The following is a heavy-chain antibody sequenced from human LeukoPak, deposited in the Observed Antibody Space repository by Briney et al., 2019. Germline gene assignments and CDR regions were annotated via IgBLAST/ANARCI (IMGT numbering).Heavy chain of an antibody. D-gene: IGHD3-3*01. CDR3: ARDTYYDFWSGHGLDY. J-gene: IGHJ4*02. Sequence: ASVKVSCKASGYTFTSYGISWVRQAPGQGLEWMGWISAYNGNTNYAQKLQGRVTMTTDTSTSTAYMELRSLRSDDTAVYYCARDTYYDFWSGHGLDYRGQGTLVTVSS. CDR1: GYTFTSYG. CDR2: ISAYNGNT. V-gene: IGHV1-18*01.